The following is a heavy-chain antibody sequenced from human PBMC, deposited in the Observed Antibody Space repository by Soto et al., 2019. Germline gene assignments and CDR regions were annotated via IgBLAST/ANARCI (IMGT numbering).Heavy chain of an antibody. CDR3: AVAGPGDYVDY. D-gene: IGHD6-19*01. J-gene: IGHJ4*02. CDR1: GFTFSSYS. V-gene: IGHV3-21*01. Sequence: EVQLVESGGGLVKPGGSLRLSCAASGFTFSSYSMNWVRQAPGKGLEWVSSISSSGRYIYYPDSVKGRCTISQDNAMNSLYLQRNSLRAEDTAVYYCAVAGPGDYVDYWGQGTLVTVSS. CDR2: ISSSGRYI.